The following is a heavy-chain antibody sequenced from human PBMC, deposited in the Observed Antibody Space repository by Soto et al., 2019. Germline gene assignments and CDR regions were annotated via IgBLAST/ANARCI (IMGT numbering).Heavy chain of an antibody. Sequence: QVQLQESGPGLVKPSQTLSLTCTVSGGSISSGGYYWNWIRQRPGRGLDWIGYIYYSVTTSYNPSLKSRVTISVDTSKNQFSLKLSSVTAADTAVYHCARRTVTTFDHRMDVWGQGTTVTVSS. CDR2: IYYSVTT. CDR3: ARRTVTTFDHRMDV. V-gene: IGHV4-31*03. D-gene: IGHD4-4*01. J-gene: IGHJ6*02. CDR1: GGSISSGGYY.